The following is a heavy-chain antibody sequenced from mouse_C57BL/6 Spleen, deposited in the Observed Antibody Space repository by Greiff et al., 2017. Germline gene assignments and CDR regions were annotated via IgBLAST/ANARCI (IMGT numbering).Heavy chain of an antibody. CDR2: ISYDGSN. V-gene: IGHV3-6*01. Sequence: EVKLVESGPGLVKPSQSLSLTCSVTGYSITSGYYWNWIRQFPGNKLEWMGYISYDGSNNYNPSLKNRISITRDTSKNQFFLKLNSVTTEDTATYYCASRAYCFDYWGQGTTLTVSS. D-gene: IGHD3-3*01. CDR3: ASRAYCFDY. J-gene: IGHJ2*01. CDR1: GYSITSGYY.